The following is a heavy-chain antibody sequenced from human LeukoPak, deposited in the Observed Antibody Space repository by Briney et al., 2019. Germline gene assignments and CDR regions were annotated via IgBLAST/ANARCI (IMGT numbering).Heavy chain of an antibody. CDR3: ARQDALGKYPPPYYMDV. V-gene: IGHV4-59*08. D-gene: IGHD3-16*01. J-gene: IGHJ6*03. CDR2: ISETGSP. Sequence: SETLSLTCTVSGGPVNSYNWNWIRQPPGKGLEWIGYISETGSPKYNSSLENRVTLSLDTSKNLFSLNLRSATVADTTVYYCARQDALGKYPPPYYMDVWGKGTTVIVS. CDR1: GGPVNSYN.